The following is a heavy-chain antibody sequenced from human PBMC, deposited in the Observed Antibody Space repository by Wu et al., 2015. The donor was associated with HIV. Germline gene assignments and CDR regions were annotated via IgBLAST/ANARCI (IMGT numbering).Heavy chain of an antibody. J-gene: IGHJ6*02. D-gene: IGHD5-24*01. CDR1: GYTFTDYY. CDR2: VDPEDGET. V-gene: IGHV1-69-2*01. Sequence: EVQLVQSGAEVKKPGATVKISCKVSGYTFTDYYMHWVQQAPGKGLEWMGLVDPEDGETIYAEKFQGRVTITADTSTDTAYMELSSLRSEDTAVYYCATAGGEERDGYKKGYYYYGMDVWGQGTTVTVSS. CDR3: ATAGGEERDGYKKGYYYYGMDV.